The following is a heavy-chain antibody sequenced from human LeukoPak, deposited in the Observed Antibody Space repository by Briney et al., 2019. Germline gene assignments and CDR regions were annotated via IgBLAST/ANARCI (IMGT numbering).Heavy chain of an antibody. V-gene: IGHV1-69*13. CDR3: ARTYYYDSSGYYFDY. J-gene: IGHJ4*02. D-gene: IGHD3-22*01. CDR1: GYTFSSYA. Sequence: ASVKVSCKASGYTFSSYAISWVRQAPGQGLEWMGGVIPIFDTGNYAQKFQGRLTITADESTSTAYMELSSLRSEDTAVYYCARTYYYDSSGYYFDYWGQGTLVTVSS. CDR2: VIPIFDTG.